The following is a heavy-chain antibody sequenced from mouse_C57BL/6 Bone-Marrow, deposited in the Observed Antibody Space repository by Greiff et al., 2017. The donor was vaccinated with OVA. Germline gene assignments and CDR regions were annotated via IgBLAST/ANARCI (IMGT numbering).Heavy chain of an antibody. Sequence: EVKLMESGGGLVKPGGSLKLSCAASGFTFSDYGMHWVRQAPEKGLEWVAYISSGSSTIYYADTVKGRFTISRDNAKNTLFLQMTSLRSEDPAMYYCARTVVADYWGQGTTLTVSS. CDR2: ISSGSSTI. V-gene: IGHV5-17*01. CDR3: ARTVVADY. CDR1: GFTFSDYG. D-gene: IGHD1-1*01. J-gene: IGHJ2*01.